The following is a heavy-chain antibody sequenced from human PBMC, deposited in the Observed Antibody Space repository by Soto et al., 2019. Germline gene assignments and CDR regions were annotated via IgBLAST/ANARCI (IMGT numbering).Heavy chain of an antibody. CDR3: AGDWGPYWFDL. D-gene: IGHD7-27*01. V-gene: IGHV4-61*01. CDR1: GTSLNSGTNY. CDR2: IYGSGNT. J-gene: IGHJ5*02. Sequence: SSETLSITCTVSGTSLNSGTNYWNWVRQPPGKALEWIGYIYGSGNTKYNPSLKSRVTISQDTSKNQVSLKMNSVTATDTAMYYCAGDWGPYWFDLWGQGLLVTGS.